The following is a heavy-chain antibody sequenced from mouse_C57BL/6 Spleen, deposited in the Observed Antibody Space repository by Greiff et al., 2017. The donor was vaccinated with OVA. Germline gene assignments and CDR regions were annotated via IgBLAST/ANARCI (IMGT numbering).Heavy chain of an antibody. CDR1: GFSFTSSG. Sequence: QVQLQQSGPGLVQPSQCLSISCTVSGFSFTSSGVHWVRQSPGQGLEWLGVIWSSGSTDYNAAFISRLSISTDNSKSQVFFKLNSLQADDTAIYYCGRGYEYDRGPFDYWGQGTTLTVSS. D-gene: IGHD2-4*01. V-gene: IGHV2-2*01. CDR2: IWSSGST. CDR3: GRGYEYDRGPFDY. J-gene: IGHJ2*01.